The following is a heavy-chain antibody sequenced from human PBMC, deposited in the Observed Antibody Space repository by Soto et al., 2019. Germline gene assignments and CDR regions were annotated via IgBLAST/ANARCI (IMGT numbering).Heavy chain of an antibody. J-gene: IGHJ6*02. CDR2: ISYDGSNK. CDR1: GFTFSTYG. V-gene: IGHV3-30*18. Sequence: PVGSLRLSCAASGFTFSTYGMHWVRQAPGKGLEWVAVISYDGSNKYYADSVKGRFTISRDNSKNTLYLQMNSLRAEDTAVYYCAKDRVDCSSTSCYHFYGMDVWGQGTTVTVSS. D-gene: IGHD2-2*01. CDR3: AKDRVDCSSTSCYHFYGMDV.